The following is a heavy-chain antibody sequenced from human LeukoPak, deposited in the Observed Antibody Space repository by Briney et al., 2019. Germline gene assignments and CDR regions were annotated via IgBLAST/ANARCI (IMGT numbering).Heavy chain of an antibody. D-gene: IGHD7-27*01. CDR1: GFTFSSYS. V-gene: IGHV3-23*01. CDR3: ARVLLGLTVRPGDLGWFDP. J-gene: IGHJ5*02. CDR2: ISGSGGST. Sequence: PGGSLRLSCAASGFTFSSYSMNWVRQAPGKGLEWVSAISGSGGSTYYADSVKGRFTISRDNSKNTLYLQMNSLRAEDTAVYYCARVLLGLTVRPGDLGWFDPWGQGTLVTVSS.